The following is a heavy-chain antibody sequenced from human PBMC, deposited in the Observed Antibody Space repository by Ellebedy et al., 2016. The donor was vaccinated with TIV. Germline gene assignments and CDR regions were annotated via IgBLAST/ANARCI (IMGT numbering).Heavy chain of an antibody. D-gene: IGHD3-10*01. Sequence: GESLKISCAASGFTFSSYGMHWVRQAPGKGLEWVAVIWYDGSNKYYADSVKGRFTISRDNSKNTLYLQMNSLRAEDTAVYYCARDLLGSPVSSASWGQGTLVTVSS. CDR3: ARDLLGSPVSSAS. CDR2: IWYDGSNK. V-gene: IGHV3-33*01. CDR1: GFTFSSYG. J-gene: IGHJ5*02.